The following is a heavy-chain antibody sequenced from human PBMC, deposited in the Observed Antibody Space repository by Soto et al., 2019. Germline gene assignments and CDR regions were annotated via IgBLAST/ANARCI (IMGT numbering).Heavy chain of an antibody. J-gene: IGHJ3*02. V-gene: IGHV4-59*01. CDR2: IYYSGST. CDR1: GGSISSYH. Sequence: SETLSLTCTVSGGSISSYHWSWIRQPPGKGLEWIGYIYYSGSTNYNPSLKSRVTISVDTSKNQFSLKLSSVTAADTAVYYCARWGLMQVTGAFDIWGQGTMVTVSS. CDR3: ARWGLMQVTGAFDI. D-gene: IGHD5-18*01.